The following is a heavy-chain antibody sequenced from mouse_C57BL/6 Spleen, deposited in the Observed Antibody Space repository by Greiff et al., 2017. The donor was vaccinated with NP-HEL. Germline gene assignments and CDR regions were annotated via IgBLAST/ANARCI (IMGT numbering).Heavy chain of an antibody. J-gene: IGHJ2*01. CDR3: ARHEETIYDGSYYFDY. D-gene: IGHD2-3*01. CDR2: FYPGSGSI. V-gene: IGHV1-62-2*01. Sequence: VQLQQSGAELVKPGASVKLSCKASGYTFTEYTIHWVKQRSGQGLEWIGWFYPGSGSIKYNEKFKGKATLTADKSSSTVYMELSRLTSEDSAVYFCARHEETIYDGSYYFDYWGQGTTLTVSS. CDR1: GYTFTEYT.